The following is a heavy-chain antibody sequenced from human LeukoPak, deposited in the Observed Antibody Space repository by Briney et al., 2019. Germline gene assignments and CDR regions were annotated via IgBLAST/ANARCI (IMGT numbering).Heavy chain of an antibody. CDR1: GYSVSSNSAA. V-gene: IGHV6-1*01. Sequence: SQTLSLTCAISGYSVSSNSAAWNWIRQSPSRGLEWLGRTYYRSKWYNDYAVSVKSRITINPDTSKNQFSLQLNSVTPEDTAVYYCASGDFSSSWFNDYWGQGTLVTVSS. D-gene: IGHD6-13*01. CDR2: TYYRSKWYN. CDR3: ASGDFSSSWFNDY. J-gene: IGHJ4*02.